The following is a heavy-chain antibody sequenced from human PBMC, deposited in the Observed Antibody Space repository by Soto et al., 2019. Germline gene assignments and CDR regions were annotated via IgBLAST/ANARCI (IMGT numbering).Heavy chain of an antibody. V-gene: IGHV4-59*01. CDR2: IYYSGRT. J-gene: IGHJ4*02. Sequence: SETLSLTCTVSGVSIRDYFLTWIRQPPGKGLEWIGYIYYSGRTNYNPSLKSRVSISVDTIKNHYSLHLRSVTATDTAVYYCARDGGDDFGESEGFDNWGQGTLVTVTS. CDR1: GVSIRDYF. D-gene: IGHD4-17*01. CDR3: ARDGGDDFGESEGFDN.